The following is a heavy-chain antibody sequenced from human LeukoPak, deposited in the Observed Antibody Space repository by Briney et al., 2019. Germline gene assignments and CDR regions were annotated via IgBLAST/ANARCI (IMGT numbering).Heavy chain of an antibody. V-gene: IGHV1-8*03. CDR3: ARGRSTGYPYYFEY. Sequence: ASVKVSCKASGHTFTSYDINWVRQATGQGLEWMGWMNPNSGSTGYAQKFQGRVTITRNTSISTAYMELSGLRSEDTAVYYCARGRSTGYPYYFEYWGQGTLVTVSS. J-gene: IGHJ4*02. CDR1: GHTFTSYD. D-gene: IGHD5-12*01. CDR2: MNPNSGST.